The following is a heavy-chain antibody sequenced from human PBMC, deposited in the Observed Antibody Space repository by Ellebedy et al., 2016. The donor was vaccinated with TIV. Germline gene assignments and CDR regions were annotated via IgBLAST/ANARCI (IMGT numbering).Heavy chain of an antibody. CDR1: GDSISSGGYS. Sequence: SDTLSLTXAVSGDSISSGGYSWSWIRQPPGKGLEWIGYIYHSGKTYYNPSLKSRVTISVDRPKNQFSVRLNSVTAADTAVYYCARVRNYYDSSGYYWPYNWFDPWGQGTLVTVSS. V-gene: IGHV4-30-2*01. J-gene: IGHJ5*02. CDR2: IYHSGKT. D-gene: IGHD3-22*01. CDR3: ARVRNYYDSSGYYWPYNWFDP.